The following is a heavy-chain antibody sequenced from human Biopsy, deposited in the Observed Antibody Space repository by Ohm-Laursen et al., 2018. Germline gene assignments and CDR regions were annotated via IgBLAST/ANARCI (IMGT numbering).Heavy chain of an antibody. J-gene: IGHJ4*02. V-gene: IGHV3-74*03. D-gene: IGHD2-8*02. CDR3: TGDSGGLGDY. CDR1: GFTFSRSE. Sequence: GSLRLSCSASGFTFSRSEMHWVRHAPGKGLMWVSRIHGDERSATYAEPVKGRFTISRDNAKNTLHLQMNSLRAEDTAVYYCTGDSGGLGDYWGQGTLVTVSS. CDR2: IHGDERSA.